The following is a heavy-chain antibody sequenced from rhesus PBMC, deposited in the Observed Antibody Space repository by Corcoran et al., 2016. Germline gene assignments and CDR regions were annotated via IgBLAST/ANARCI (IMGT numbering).Heavy chain of an antibody. J-gene: IGHJ4*01. CDR2: IRGGDTT. D-gene: IGHD1-26*01. CDR1: GFTFSDYY. CDR3: AREGAPTGTRYFDY. Sequence: EVQLVESGGGLAKPGGSLRLSGAASGFTFSDYYMHWVRQAPGKGLVCVSLIRGGDTTWFADSVKGSFTISSENAKNTLYFQMDSLRTEDTAVYSCAREGAPTGTRYFDYWGQRVLVTVSS. V-gene: IGHV3-59*01.